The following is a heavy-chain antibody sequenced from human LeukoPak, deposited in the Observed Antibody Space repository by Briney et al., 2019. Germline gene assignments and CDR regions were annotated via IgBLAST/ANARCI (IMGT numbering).Heavy chain of an antibody. CDR3: ARDPDSSGPDY. CDR1: GGSISSGGYY. CDR2: IYYSGST. D-gene: IGHD3-22*01. Sequence: PSETLSLTCTVSGGSISSGGYYWSWIRQHPGKGLEWIGYIYYSGSTYYNPSLKSRVTISVDTSKNQFSLKLSSVTAADTAVYYCARDPDSSGPDYWGQGTLVTVSS. V-gene: IGHV4-31*03. J-gene: IGHJ4*02.